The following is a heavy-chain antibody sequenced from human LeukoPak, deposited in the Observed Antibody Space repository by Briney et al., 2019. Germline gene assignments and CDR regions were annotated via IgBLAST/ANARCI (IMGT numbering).Heavy chain of an antibody. J-gene: IGHJ3*02. V-gene: IGHV4-4*02. Sequence: SGTLSLTCGVSGGSIITNHWWSWVRQPPGKGLEWIGEIYHSGSTNYNPSLMSRVTISVDKSRNQFSLNLISVTAADTAVYYCARVRYRGAFDIWGQGTMVTVSS. CDR3: ARVRYRGAFDI. CDR1: GGSIITNHW. CDR2: IYHSGST. D-gene: IGHD2-2*02.